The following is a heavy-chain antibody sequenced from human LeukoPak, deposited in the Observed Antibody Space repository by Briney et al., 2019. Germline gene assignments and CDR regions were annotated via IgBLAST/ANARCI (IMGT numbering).Heavy chain of an antibody. CDR1: GFTFSSYS. Sequence: PGGSLSLSCAASGFTFSSYSMNWVRQAPGKGLEWVSSISSSSSYIYYADSVKGRFTISRDNAKNSLYLQMNSLRAEDTAVYYCARGGGSGWYWYDAFDIWGQGTMVTVSS. J-gene: IGHJ3*02. V-gene: IGHV3-21*01. CDR2: ISSSSSYI. CDR3: ARGGGSGWYWYDAFDI. D-gene: IGHD6-19*01.